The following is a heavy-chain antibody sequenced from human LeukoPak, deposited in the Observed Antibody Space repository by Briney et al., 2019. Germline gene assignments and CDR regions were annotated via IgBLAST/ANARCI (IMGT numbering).Heavy chain of an antibody. V-gene: IGHV1-2*02. D-gene: IGHD2-2*01. CDR2: INPNSGGT. J-gene: IGHJ4*02. Sequence: GASVKVSCKASGYTFTSYAMHWVRQAPGQRLEWMGWINPNSGGTNYAQKFQGRVTMTTDTSTSTAYMELRSLRSDDTAVYYCARVGAYCSSSSCFDYWDQGTLVTVSS. CDR3: ARVGAYCSSSSCFDY. CDR1: GYTFTSYA.